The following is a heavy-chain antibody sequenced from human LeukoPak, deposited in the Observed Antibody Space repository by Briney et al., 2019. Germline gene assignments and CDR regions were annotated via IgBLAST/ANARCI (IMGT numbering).Heavy chain of an antibody. V-gene: IGHV3-74*01. CDR1: GLTFSSYW. J-gene: IGHJ4*02. CDR2: INSEGSST. Sequence: GGSLRLSCAASGLTFSSYWMHWVRQAPGKGLVWVSRINSEGSSTSYADSVKGRFTISRDNAKNTLYLQMNSLRAEDTAVYYCARDVDSGVVTAILDYWGQGTLVTVSS. CDR3: ARDVDSGVVTAILDY. D-gene: IGHD2-21*02.